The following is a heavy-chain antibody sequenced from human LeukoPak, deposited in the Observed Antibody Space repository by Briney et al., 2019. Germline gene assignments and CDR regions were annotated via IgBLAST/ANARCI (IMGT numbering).Heavy chain of an antibody. J-gene: IGHJ5*02. CDR2: IHHSGGT. CDR3: ARATASGSGRAYDR. Sequence: PSETLSLTCAVYGESMIWHYWTWIRQPPGKRLEWIGEIHHSGGTNSNPSLKNRVTMSIDMSKNQFSLKLNSVTAADTAVYFCARATASGSGRAYDRWAQGNLVPVSS. CDR1: GESMIWHY. D-gene: IGHD3-10*01. V-gene: IGHV4-34*01.